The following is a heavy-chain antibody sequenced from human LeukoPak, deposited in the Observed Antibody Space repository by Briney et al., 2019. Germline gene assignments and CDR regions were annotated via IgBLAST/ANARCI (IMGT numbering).Heavy chain of an antibody. CDR1: GYTFTSYA. CDR2: INPNSGGT. CDR3: ASPARYCSGGSCYQEKYYFDY. J-gene: IGHJ4*02. Sequence: ASVKVSCKASGYTFTSYAMNWVRQAPGQGLEWMGWINPNSGGTNYAQKFQGRVTMTRDTSISTAYMELSRLRSDDTAVYYCASPARYCSGGSCYQEKYYFDYWGQGTLVTVSS. V-gene: IGHV1-2*02. D-gene: IGHD2-15*01.